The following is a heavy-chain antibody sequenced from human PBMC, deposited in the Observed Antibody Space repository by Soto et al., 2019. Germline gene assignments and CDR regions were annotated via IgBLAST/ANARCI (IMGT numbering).Heavy chain of an antibody. J-gene: IGHJ4*02. CDR2: IWYDGSNK. CDR1: GFTFSSYG. D-gene: IGHD6-13*01. Sequence: PGGSLRLSCAASGFTFSSYGMHWVRQAPGKGLEWVAVIWYDGSNKYYADSVKGRFTISRDNSKNTLYLQMNSLRAEDTAVYYCAREGWQQLATGSTPDYWGQGTLVTVSS. CDR3: AREGWQQLATGSTPDY. V-gene: IGHV3-33*01.